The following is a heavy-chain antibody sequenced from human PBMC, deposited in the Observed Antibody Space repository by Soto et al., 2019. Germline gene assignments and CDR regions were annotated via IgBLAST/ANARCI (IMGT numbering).Heavy chain of an antibody. J-gene: IGHJ6*04. CDR1: GFTVSSNY. CDR2: IQRGGRT. V-gene: IGHV3-66*01. Sequence: EVQLVESGGGLVQPGGSLRLSCAASGFTVSSNYMTWVRQAPGKGLEWVSLIQRGGRTYYAGSVKGRFTISRDNSKNTLFLQMNSLRGEDTAVYYCARDDVHGSGGRCDGGPRDVGGKGTTVTVSP. CDR3: ARDDVHGSGGRCDGGPRDV. D-gene: IGHD2-15*01.